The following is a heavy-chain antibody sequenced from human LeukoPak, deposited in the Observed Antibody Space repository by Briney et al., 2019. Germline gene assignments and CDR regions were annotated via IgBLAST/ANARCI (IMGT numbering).Heavy chain of an antibody. J-gene: IGHJ4*02. CDR1: GFTFSSYS. V-gene: IGHV3-21*01. CDR2: ISSSSSYI. CDR3: ASGPTVVTTMG. Sequence: PGGSLRLSCAASGFTFSSYSMKWVRQAPGKGREGVSSISSSSSYIYYADSVKGRFTISRDNAKNSLYLQMNSLRAEDTAVYYCASGPTVVTTMGWGQGTLVTVSS. D-gene: IGHD4-23*01.